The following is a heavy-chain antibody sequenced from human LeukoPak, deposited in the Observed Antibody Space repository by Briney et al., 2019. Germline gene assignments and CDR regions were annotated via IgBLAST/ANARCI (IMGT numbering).Heavy chain of an antibody. D-gene: IGHD3-3*01. CDR3: VRDLWGQSGSDY. CDR1: GGTFSSYA. Sequence: SVKVSCKASGGTFSSYAISWVRQAPGQGLEWMGGIIPIFGTANYAQKFQGRVTITTDESTSTAYMELSSLRSEDTAVYYCVRDLWGQSGSDYWGQGTLVTVSS. V-gene: IGHV1-69*05. J-gene: IGHJ4*02. CDR2: IIPIFGTA.